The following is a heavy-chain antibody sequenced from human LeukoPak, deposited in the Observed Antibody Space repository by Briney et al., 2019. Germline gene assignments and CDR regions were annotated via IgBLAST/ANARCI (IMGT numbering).Heavy chain of an antibody. CDR1: VTSFSNDY. Sequence: PSETLTLTCTVSVTSFSNDYWSWVRQAPGKGLEWIGYIYHNGRTSYSPSLKSRITMSIDTSQKKFSLNVIAVTAADTAVYYCARASEGIGYFDTWGRGSLVTVSS. CDR2: IYHNGRT. J-gene: IGHJ4*02. CDR3: ARASEGIGYFDT. D-gene: IGHD3-16*01. V-gene: IGHV4-59*01.